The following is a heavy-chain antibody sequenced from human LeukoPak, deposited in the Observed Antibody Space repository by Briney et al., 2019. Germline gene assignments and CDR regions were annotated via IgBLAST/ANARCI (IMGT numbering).Heavy chain of an antibody. CDR1: GFTFNNYG. Sequence: GGSLRLSCAASGFTFNNYGMQWVRQAPGKGLEWVAVISYTGNTKYYVDSVKGRFTISRDNSKNTLYLQMNSLRAEDTAVYYCARGKYDFWSGYSLYLDYWGQGTLVTVSS. V-gene: IGHV3-30*03. J-gene: IGHJ4*02. D-gene: IGHD3-3*01. CDR3: ARGKYDFWSGYSLYLDY. CDR2: ISYTGNTK.